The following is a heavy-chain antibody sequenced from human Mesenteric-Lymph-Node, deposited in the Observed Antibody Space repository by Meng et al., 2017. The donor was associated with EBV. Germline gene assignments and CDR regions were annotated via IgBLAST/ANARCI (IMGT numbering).Heavy chain of an antibody. V-gene: IGHV4-34*12. Sequence: QVELQQWGAGLLKPPGTLSPTCDVYGDSFSAYYWRWIRQPPGRGLEWIGDVIHSGNTSYSPSLKSRVTISVDTSKRQFSLKLRSMTAADTAVYYCATGWGKANYWGQGTLVTVAS. J-gene: IGHJ4*02. CDR3: ATGWGKANY. CDR1: GDSFSAYY. D-gene: IGHD3-16*01. CDR2: VIHSGNT.